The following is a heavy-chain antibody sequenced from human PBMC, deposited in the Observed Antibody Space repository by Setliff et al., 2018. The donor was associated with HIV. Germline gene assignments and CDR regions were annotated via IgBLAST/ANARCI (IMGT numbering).Heavy chain of an antibody. Sequence: SVKVSCKASGGTFSSYAISWVRQAPGQGLEWMGGIIPIFGTTNYAQKFQGRVTITADESTSTAYMELSSLRSEDTAVYYCARREGNDHYYYGMDVWGQGTTVTVSS. D-gene: IGHD5-12*01. V-gene: IGHV1-69*13. CDR1: GGTFSSYA. CDR2: IIPIFGTT. CDR3: ARREGNDHYYYGMDV. J-gene: IGHJ6*02.